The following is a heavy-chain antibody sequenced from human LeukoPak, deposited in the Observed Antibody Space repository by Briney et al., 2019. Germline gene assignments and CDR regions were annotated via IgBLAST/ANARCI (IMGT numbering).Heavy chain of an antibody. J-gene: IGHJ3*02. D-gene: IGHD6-25*01. Sequence: SETLSLTCTVSGGSISSYYWSWIRQPAGKGLEWIGRIYSSGNTDYNPSLKGRVTMSVDTSKNQFSLKLSSVTAADTAVYYCASHSGGAFDIWGQGTMVTVSS. CDR2: IYSSGNT. CDR1: GGSISSYY. V-gene: IGHV4-4*07. CDR3: ASHSGGAFDI.